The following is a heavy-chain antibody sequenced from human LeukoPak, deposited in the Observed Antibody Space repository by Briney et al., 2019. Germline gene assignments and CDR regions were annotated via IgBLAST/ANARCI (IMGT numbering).Heavy chain of an antibody. J-gene: IGHJ4*02. D-gene: IGHD1-26*01. CDR3: ARESGSYVSY. V-gene: IGHV4-38-2*02. Sequence: SETLSLTCAVSGYSISSGYYWGWIRQPPGKGLEWIGSIYHSGSTYYNPSLKSRVTISVDTSKNQFSLKLSSVTAADTAVYYCARESGSYVSYWGQGTLVTVSS. CDR1: GYSISSGYY. CDR2: IYHSGST.